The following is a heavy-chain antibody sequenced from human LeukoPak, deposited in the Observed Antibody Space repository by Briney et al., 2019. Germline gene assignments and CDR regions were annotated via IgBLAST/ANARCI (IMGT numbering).Heavy chain of an antibody. CDR2: INPNSGGT. CDR3: ASSLGPQVVVAAIDY. Sequence: ASVKVSCKASGYTFTGYYMHWVRQAPGQGLEWMGRINPNSGGTSYAQKFQGRVTMTRDTSISTAYMELSRLRSDDTAVYYCASSLGPQVVVAAIDYWGQGTLVTVSS. J-gene: IGHJ4*02. CDR1: GYTFTGYY. D-gene: IGHD2-15*01. V-gene: IGHV1-2*06.